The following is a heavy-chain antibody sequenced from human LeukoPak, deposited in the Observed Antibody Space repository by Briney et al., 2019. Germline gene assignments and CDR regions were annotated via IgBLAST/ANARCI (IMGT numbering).Heavy chain of an antibody. CDR2: IYPSGGRT. Sequence: GGSLRLSCAASGFTFSTYSMSWVRQAPGKGLEWVSSIYPSGGRTYYADSVKGRFTISRDNSKNTVYLQMSSLRVEDTAVYYCARDANSRITSPADWGQGTLVTVSS. J-gene: IGHJ4*02. D-gene: IGHD4-23*01. CDR1: GFTFSTYS. CDR3: ARDANSRITSPAD. V-gene: IGHV3-23*01.